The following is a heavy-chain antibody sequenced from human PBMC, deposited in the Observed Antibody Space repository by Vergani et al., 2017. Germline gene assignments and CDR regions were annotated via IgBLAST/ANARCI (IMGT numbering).Heavy chain of an antibody. CDR3: ASLGGYYDSSDY. CDR2: IYYSGST. J-gene: IGHJ4*02. CDR1: GGSISSSSYY. V-gene: IGHV4-39*07. D-gene: IGHD3-22*01. Sequence: QLQLQESGPGLVKPSETLSLPCTVSGGSISSSSYYWGWIRQPPGKGLEWIGSIYYSGSTYYNPSLKSRVTISVDTSKNQFSLKLSSVTAADTAVYYCASLGGYYDSSDYWGQGTLVTVSS.